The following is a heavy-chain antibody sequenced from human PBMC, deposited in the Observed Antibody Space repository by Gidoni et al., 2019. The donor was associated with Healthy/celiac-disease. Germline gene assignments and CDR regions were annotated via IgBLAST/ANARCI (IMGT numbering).Heavy chain of an antibody. CDR2: ISYDGSNK. CDR1: GFTFSSYP. V-gene: IGHV3-30-3*01. CDR3: ARDHMRGLDGVVAPYYYYMDV. D-gene: IGHD2-15*01. Sequence: QVQLVESGGGVVQPGRSLRLSCAASGFTFSSYPMHWVRQAPGKGLEWVAVISYDGSNKYYADSVKGRFTISRDNSKNTLYLQMNSLRAEDTAVYYCARDHMRGLDGVVAPYYYYMDVWGKGTTVTVSS. J-gene: IGHJ6*03.